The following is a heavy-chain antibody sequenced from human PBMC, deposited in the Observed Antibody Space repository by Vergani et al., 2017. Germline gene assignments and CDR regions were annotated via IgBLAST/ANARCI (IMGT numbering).Heavy chain of an antibody. J-gene: IGHJ6*03. Sequence: QVQLQESGPGLVKPSQTLSLTCAVSGGSISSGGYYWSWIRQPPGKGLEWIGEINHSGSTNYNPSLTSRVTISVDTSKNQFSLKLSSVTAAETAVYYCARVHDLYDFWCGYRVRYYYYMDFWGKGTTVTVSS. V-gene: IGHV4-31*11. CDR3: ARVHDLYDFWCGYRVRYYYYMDF. CDR2: INHSGST. D-gene: IGHD3-3*01. CDR1: GGSISSGGYY.